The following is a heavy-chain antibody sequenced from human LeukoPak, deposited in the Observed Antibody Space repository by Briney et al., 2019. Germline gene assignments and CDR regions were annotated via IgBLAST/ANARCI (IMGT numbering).Heavy chain of an antibody. D-gene: IGHD2-2*02. CDR1: GYTFTGYY. Sequence: ASVKVSCKASGYTFTGYYMHWVRQAPGQGLEWMGWINPNSGGTNNTQKFQGRVTMTRDTSISTAYMELRRLRSDDRAVYYCARGYCSSTSCYTSPQDPPSNWFDPWGQGTLVTVSS. J-gene: IGHJ5*02. CDR2: INPNSGGT. V-gene: IGHV1-2*02. CDR3: ARGYCSSTSCYTSPQDPPSNWFDP.